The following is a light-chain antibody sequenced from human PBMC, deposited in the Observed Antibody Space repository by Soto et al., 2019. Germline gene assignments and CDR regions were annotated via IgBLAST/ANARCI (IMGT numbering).Light chain of an antibody. CDR3: QSYDSRVSKVV. V-gene: IGLV1-40*01. Sequence: QSVLTQPPSVSGAPGQRVTISCTGSSSNIGAGYYVHWYQQLPGTAPKLLIYGNSNRPSGVPDRFSGSKSGTSASLAITGLQAEDEADYYCQSYDSRVSKVVFGGGTKLTVL. CDR2: GNS. J-gene: IGLJ2*01. CDR1: SSNIGAGYY.